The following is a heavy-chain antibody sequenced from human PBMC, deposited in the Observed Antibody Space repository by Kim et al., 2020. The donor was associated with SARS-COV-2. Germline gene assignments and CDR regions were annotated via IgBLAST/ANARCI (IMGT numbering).Heavy chain of an antibody. CDR2: ISYDGNNE. Sequence: GRSLRLSCAASGFTFNRYGIHWVRQAPGKGLEWVALISYDGNNEYYVESVKGRFTVSRDNSKNMVYLQMNSLRVEDTAVYYCANFQNWGQGTLVTVSS. J-gene: IGHJ4*02. CDR1: GFTFNRYG. CDR3: ANFQN. V-gene: IGHV3-30*18.